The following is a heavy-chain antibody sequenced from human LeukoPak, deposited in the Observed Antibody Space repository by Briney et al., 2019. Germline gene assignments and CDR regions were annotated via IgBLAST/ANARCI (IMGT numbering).Heavy chain of an antibody. J-gene: IGHJ4*02. CDR3: TRGSSGRRDN. CDR2: MNPNSGNT. CDR1: GYTSTSCD. V-gene: IGHV1-8*01. D-gene: IGHD6-19*01. Sequence: ASVKVSCKASGYTSTSCDIHWVPQATGQGLEWMGWMNPNSGNTGYGQSFQGRITMTRDISIGTAYMELSNLTSEDTAIYYCTRGSSGRRDNWGQGTLVTVSA.